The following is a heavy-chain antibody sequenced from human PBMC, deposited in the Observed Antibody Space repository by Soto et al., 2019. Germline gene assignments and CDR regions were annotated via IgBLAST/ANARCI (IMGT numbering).Heavy chain of an antibody. D-gene: IGHD1-26*01. CDR2: INYSGNT. J-gene: IGHJ6*02. CDR1: GGSISSSNYY. CDR3: ARGPRGGSGSYYYYGMDV. V-gene: IGHV4-39*01. Sequence: PSETLSLTCTVSGGSISSSNYYWGWIRQSPGKGLEWIGSINYSGNTYYNPSLTGRVTISVDTSQSQFSMKLTSMTAADTAVYYCARGPRGGSGSYYYYGMDVWGQGTTVTVSS.